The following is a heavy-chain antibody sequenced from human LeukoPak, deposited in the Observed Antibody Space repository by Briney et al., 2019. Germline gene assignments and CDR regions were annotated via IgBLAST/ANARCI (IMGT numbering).Heavy chain of an antibody. CDR3: ATDPRGYGYSHGPEVDY. D-gene: IGHD5-18*01. J-gene: IGHJ4*02. Sequence: ASVKVSCKASGYTFTGYYMHWVRQAPGQGLDWMGWINPYSGGTNYAQKFQGRVTMTRDTSISTAYMELSRLRSDDTAVYYCATDPRGYGYSHGPEVDYWGQGTLVTVSS. V-gene: IGHV1-2*02. CDR2: INPYSGGT. CDR1: GYTFTGYY.